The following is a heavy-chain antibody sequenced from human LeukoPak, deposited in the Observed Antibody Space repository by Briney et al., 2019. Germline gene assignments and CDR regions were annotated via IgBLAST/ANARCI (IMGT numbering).Heavy chain of an antibody. Sequence: GGSLRLSCAAAGFSFITYDLTWVRLTPGRGLEWVTTISSGGGYIYYADSVKGRFTVSRDNSKNTMYLQIDNLTVADTALYYCTKPLDHADYAWPVGASWGQGTLVTVSS. CDR1: GFSFITYD. D-gene: IGHD4-17*01. J-gene: IGHJ5*02. V-gene: IGHV3-23*01. CDR2: ISSGGGYI. CDR3: TKPLDHADYAWPVGAS.